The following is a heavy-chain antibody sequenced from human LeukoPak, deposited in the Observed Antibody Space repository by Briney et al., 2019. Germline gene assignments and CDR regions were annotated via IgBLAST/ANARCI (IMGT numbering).Heavy chain of an antibody. V-gene: IGHV3-48*03. CDR3: ARVRTYYFDY. Sequence: GGSLRLSCAASGFTFSSYEMNWVRQAPGKGLEWVSYISSSGSTIYYADSVKGRFTISRDNAKNSLYLQMNSLRAEDTAVYYCARVRTYYFDYWGQGTLVTVSS. J-gene: IGHJ4*02. CDR1: GFTFSSYE. CDR2: ISSSGSTI.